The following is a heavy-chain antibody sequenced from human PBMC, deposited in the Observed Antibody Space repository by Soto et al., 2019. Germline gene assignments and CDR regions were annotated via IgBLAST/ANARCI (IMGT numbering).Heavy chain of an antibody. V-gene: IGHV3-48*03. D-gene: IGHD3-22*01. J-gene: IGHJ4*02. CDR3: ARGVGYYDSSGYYAHTPYFDY. CDR2: ISSSGSTI. Sequence: EVQLVESGGGLVQPGGSLRLSCAASGFTFSSYEMNWVRQAPGKGLEWVSYISSSGSTIYYADSVKGRFTISRDNAKNSLYLQMNSLRAKDTAVYYCARGVGYYDSSGYYAHTPYFDYWGQGTLVTVSS. CDR1: GFTFSSYE.